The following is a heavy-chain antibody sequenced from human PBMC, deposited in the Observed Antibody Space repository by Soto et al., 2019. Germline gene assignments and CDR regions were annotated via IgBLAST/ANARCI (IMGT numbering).Heavy chain of an antibody. Sequence: EVQLVESGGGLVQPGGSLRLSCAASGFTVSSNYMSWVRQAPGKGLEWVSVIYSGGSTYYADSVKGRFTISRDNSKNTLYLQMNSLRAEDTAVYYCARERNYYGSGSLYYYYYYCMDVWGKGTTVTVSS. CDR3: ARERNYYGSGSLYYYYYYCMDV. CDR2: IYSGGST. J-gene: IGHJ6*03. V-gene: IGHV3-66*01. CDR1: GFTVSSNY. D-gene: IGHD3-10*01.